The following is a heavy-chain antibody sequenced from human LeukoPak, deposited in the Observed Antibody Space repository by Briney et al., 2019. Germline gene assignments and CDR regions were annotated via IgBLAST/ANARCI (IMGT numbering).Heavy chain of an antibody. CDR2: IYHSGST. CDR1: GGSFSGYY. J-gene: IGHJ4*02. Sequence: SETLSLTCAVYGGSFSGYYWGWVRQPPGKGLEGIGEIYHSGSTNYNPSLKSRVTISVDKSKNQFSLKLSSVTAADTAVYYCVTYYFDSSGPKKNYWGQGTLVTVSS. V-gene: IGHV4-34*01. D-gene: IGHD3-22*01. CDR3: VTYYFDSSGPKKNY.